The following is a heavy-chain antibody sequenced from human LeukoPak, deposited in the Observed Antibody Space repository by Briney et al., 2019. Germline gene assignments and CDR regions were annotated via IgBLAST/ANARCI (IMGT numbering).Heavy chain of an antibody. CDR3: ARGGRGDDFWSGYRRPYYYYYMDV. CDR1: GGSFSGYY. D-gene: IGHD3-3*01. CDR2: INHSGST. J-gene: IGHJ6*03. Sequence: ASETLSLTCAVYGGSFSGYYWSWIRQPPGKGLEWIGEINHSGSTNYNPSLKSRVTISVDTSKNQFSLKPSSVTAADTAVYYCARGGRGDDFWSGYRRPYYYYYMDVWGKGTTVTVSS. V-gene: IGHV4-34*01.